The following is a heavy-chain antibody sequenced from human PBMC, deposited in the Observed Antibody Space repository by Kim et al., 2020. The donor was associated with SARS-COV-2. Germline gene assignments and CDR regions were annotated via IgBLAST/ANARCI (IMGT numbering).Heavy chain of an antibody. D-gene: IGHD3-16*01. CDR3: ARDPTSRDYAFDY. J-gene: IGHJ4*02. CDR2: IWYDGSNK. CDR1: GFTFSSYG. Sequence: GGSLRLSCATSGFTFSSYGMHWVRQAPGKGLEWVAVIWYDGSNKYYADSVKGRFTISRDNSKNTLYLQMNSLRAEDTAVYYCARDPTSRDYAFDYWGQGTLVTVSS. V-gene: IGHV3-33*08.